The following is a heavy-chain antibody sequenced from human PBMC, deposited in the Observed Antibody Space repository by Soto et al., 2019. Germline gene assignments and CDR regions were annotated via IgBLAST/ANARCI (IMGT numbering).Heavy chain of an antibody. CDR3: ARAGYDFWLRGMDV. V-gene: IGHV4-34*01. D-gene: IGHD3-3*01. J-gene: IGHJ6*02. CDR1: GGSFSGYY. Sequence: KTSETLSLTCAVYGGSFSGYYWSWIRQPPGKGLEWIGEINHSGSTNYNPSLKSRVTISVDTSKNQFSLKLSSVTAADTAVYYCARAGYDFWLRGMDVWGQGTTVTVSS. CDR2: INHSGST.